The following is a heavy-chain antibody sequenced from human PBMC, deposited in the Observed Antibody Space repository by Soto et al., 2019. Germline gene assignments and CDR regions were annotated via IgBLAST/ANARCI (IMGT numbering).Heavy chain of an antibody. CDR3: ATSKGYGYRDYFDY. Sequence: SETLSLTCTVSGGSISSYYWSWIRQPPGKGLEWIGYIYYSGSTNYNPSLKSRVTISVDTSKNQFSLKLSSVTAADTAVCYCATSKGYGYRDYFDYWGQGTLVTVSS. CDR1: GGSISSYY. D-gene: IGHD5-18*01. V-gene: IGHV4-59*01. J-gene: IGHJ4*02. CDR2: IYYSGST.